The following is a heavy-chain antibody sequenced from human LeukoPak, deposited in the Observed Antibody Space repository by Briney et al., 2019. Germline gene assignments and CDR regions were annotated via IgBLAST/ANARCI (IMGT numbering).Heavy chain of an antibody. Sequence: PGGSLRLSCAASGFTVRSNSMSWVRQAPGKGLEWVSVIYEDGTTYYADSVKGRFTISRDNSKNTLYLQMNSLRAEDTAVYYCAKRGPGSPQSGKYYFDYWGQGTLVTVSS. V-gene: IGHV3-53*01. D-gene: IGHD3-10*01. CDR3: AKRGPGSPQSGKYYFDY. CDR1: GFTVRSNS. CDR2: IYEDGTT. J-gene: IGHJ4*02.